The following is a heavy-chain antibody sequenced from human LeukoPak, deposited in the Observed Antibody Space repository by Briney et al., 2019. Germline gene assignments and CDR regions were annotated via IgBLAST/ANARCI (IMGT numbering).Heavy chain of an antibody. Sequence: SVKVSCKASGGTFSSYAISWVRQAPGQGLEWMGGIIPIFGTANYAQKFQGRVTITADKSTSTAYMELSSLRSEDTAVYYCARDADGKYRYGVRFDYWGQGNLVTVSS. V-gene: IGHV1-69*06. CDR1: GGTFSSYA. CDR2: IIPIFGTA. D-gene: IGHD5-18*01. CDR3: ARDADGKYRYGVRFDY. J-gene: IGHJ4*02.